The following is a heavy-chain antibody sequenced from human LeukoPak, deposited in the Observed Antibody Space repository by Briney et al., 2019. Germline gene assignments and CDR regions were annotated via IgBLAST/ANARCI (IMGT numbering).Heavy chain of an antibody. CDR1: EFTFSSYG. D-gene: IGHD2-2*01. V-gene: IGHV3-30*18. Sequence: GRSLRLSCAASEFTFSSYGMHWVRQAPGKGLEWVAVISYDGSNKYYADSVKGRFTISRDNSKNTLYLQMNSLRAEDTAVYYCAKDLRGYCSSTSCWFYYYYYGMDVWGQGTTVTVSS. CDR2: ISYDGSNK. CDR3: AKDLRGYCSSTSCWFYYYYYGMDV. J-gene: IGHJ6*02.